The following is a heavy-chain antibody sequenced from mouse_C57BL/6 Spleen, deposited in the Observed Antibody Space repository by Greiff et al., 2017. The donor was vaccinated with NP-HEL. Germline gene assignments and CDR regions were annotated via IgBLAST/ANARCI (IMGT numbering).Heavy chain of an antibody. V-gene: IGHV3-6*01. CDR1: GYSITSGYY. D-gene: IGHD2-5*01. CDR3: AREGDYSNAFDY. CDR2: ISYDGSN. Sequence: EVQLQESGPGLVKPSQSLSLTCSVTGYSITSGYYWNWIRQFPGNKLEWMGYISYDGSNNYNPSLKNRISITRDTSKNQFFLKLNSVTTEDTATYYCAREGDYSNAFDYWGQGTTLTVSS. J-gene: IGHJ2*01.